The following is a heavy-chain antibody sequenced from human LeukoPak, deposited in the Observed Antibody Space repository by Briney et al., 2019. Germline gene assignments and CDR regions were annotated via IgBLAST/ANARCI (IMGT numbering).Heavy chain of an antibody. Sequence: SVKVSCKASGYTFTNYYIHWMRQAPGQGLEWVGIINLNAVTTRYAQKFQGGITVTRDTSTSTVYMELSSLRSEDTAVYFCAREGAAEAKNFDYWGQGTLVIVSS. CDR2: INLNAVTT. D-gene: IGHD6-25*01. J-gene: IGHJ4*02. CDR1: GYTFTNYY. CDR3: AREGAAEAKNFDY. V-gene: IGHV1-46*01.